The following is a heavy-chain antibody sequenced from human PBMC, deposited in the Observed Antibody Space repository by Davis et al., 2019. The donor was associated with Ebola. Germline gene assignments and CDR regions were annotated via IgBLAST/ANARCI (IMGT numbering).Heavy chain of an antibody. CDR1: GFTPSSYS. CDR3: ARAAVAGTVLDY. CDR2: ISSSSSYI. D-gene: IGHD6-19*01. J-gene: IGHJ4*02. Sequence: LTCAVSGFTPSSYSTNWVRQAPGKGLEWVSSISSSSSYIYYADSVKGRFTISRDNAKNSLYLQMTSLRAEDTAVYYCARAAVAGTVLDYWGQGTLVTVSS. V-gene: IGHV3-21*01.